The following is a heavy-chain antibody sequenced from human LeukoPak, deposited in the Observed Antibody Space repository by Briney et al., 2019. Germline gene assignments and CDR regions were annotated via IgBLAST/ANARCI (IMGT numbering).Heavy chain of an antibody. J-gene: IGHJ4*02. CDR2: INAGNGNT. Sequence: ASVKVSCKASGYTLTSYAMHWVRQAPGQRLEWMGWINAGNGNTKYSQKFQGRVTITRDTSASTAYMELSSLRSEDTAVYYCARDPTAMAPYYFDYWGQGTLVTVSS. D-gene: IGHD5-18*01. CDR3: ARDPTAMAPYYFDY. V-gene: IGHV1-3*01. CDR1: GYTLTSYA.